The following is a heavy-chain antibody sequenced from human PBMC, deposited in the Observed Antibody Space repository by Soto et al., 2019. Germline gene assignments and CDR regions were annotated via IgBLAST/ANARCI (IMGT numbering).Heavy chain of an antibody. D-gene: IGHD6-19*01. Sequence: HPGGSLRLSCAASGFTFSSYAMSWVRQAPGKGLEWVSAISGSGGSTYYADSVKGRFTISRDNSKNTLYLQMNSLRAEDTAVYYCAKDFSYSSGWYFGYYFDYWGQGTLVTVSS. V-gene: IGHV3-23*01. J-gene: IGHJ4*02. CDR2: ISGSGGST. CDR1: GFTFSSYA. CDR3: AKDFSYSSGWYFGYYFDY.